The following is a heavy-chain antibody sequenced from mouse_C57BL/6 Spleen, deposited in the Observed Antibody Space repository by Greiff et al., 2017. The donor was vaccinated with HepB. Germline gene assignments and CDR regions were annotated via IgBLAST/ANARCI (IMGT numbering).Heavy chain of an antibody. V-gene: IGHV1-26*01. CDR1: GYTFTDYY. CDR3: ARSYYDYDYFDY. D-gene: IGHD2-4*01. CDR2: INPNNGGT. Sequence: VQLQQSGPELVKPGASVKISCKASGYTFTDYYMNWVKQSHGKSLEWIGDINPNNGGTSYNQKFKGKATLTVDKSSSTAYMELRSLTSEDSAVYYCARSYYDYDYFDYWGQGTTLTVSS. J-gene: IGHJ2*01.